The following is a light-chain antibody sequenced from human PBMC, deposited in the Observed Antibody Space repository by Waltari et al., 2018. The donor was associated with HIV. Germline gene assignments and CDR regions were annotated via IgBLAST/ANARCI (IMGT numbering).Light chain of an antibody. CDR1: QTISSW. CDR3: QQYSVDFYT. CDR2: RAS. Sequence: DIRMTQSPSTLSASVVDRVTITCRASQTISSWLAWYQQRPGKAPRLLIHRASNVEHGVSSSFSGGGSGTEFTLTITSLQPDDFATYYCQQYSVDFYTFGPGTKL. J-gene: IGKJ2*01. V-gene: IGKV1-5*03.